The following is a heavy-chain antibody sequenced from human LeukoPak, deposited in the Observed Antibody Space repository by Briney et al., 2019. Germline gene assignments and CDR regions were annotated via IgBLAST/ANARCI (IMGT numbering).Heavy chain of an antibody. CDR1: GFTFDDYG. D-gene: IGHD3-10*01. J-gene: IGHJ6*03. V-gene: IGHV3-7*03. Sequence: PGGSLRLSCAASGFTFDDYGMSWVRQAPGKGLEWAANIKQDGTERYYVDSVKGRFTISRDNAKNSLYLQMNSLRAEDTALYYCARNSGAGYYFYMDVWGKGTAVTVSS. CDR3: ARNSGAGYYFYMDV. CDR2: IKQDGTER.